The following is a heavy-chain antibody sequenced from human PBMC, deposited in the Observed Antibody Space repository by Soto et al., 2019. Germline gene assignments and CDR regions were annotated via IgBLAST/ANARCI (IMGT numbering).Heavy chain of an antibody. CDR1: GFTFSSYG. Sequence: GGSLRLSCAASGFTFSSYGMHWVRQAPGKGLEWVAVIWYDGSNKYYADSVKGRFTISRDNSKNTLYPQMNSLRAEDTAVYYCARGQYCSGGSCYRGAPFDYWGQGTLVTVSS. D-gene: IGHD2-15*01. J-gene: IGHJ4*02. V-gene: IGHV3-33*01. CDR2: IWYDGSNK. CDR3: ARGQYCSGGSCYRGAPFDY.